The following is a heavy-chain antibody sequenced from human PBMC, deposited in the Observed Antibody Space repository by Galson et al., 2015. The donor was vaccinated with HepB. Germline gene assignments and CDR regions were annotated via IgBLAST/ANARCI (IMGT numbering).Heavy chain of an antibody. CDR2: ISYDGSNK. Sequence: SLRLSCAASGFTFSSYGMHWVRQAPGKGLEWVAVISYDGSNKYYADSVKGRFTISRDNSKNTLYLQMNSLRAEDTAVYYCATILHNTAMVISRPGRFDYWGQGTLVTVSS. V-gene: IGHV3-30*03. J-gene: IGHJ4*02. D-gene: IGHD5-18*01. CDR1: GFTFSSYG. CDR3: ATILHNTAMVISRPGRFDY.